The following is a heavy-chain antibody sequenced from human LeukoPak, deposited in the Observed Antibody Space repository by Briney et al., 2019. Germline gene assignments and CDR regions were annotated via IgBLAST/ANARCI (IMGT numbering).Heavy chain of an antibody. V-gene: IGHV1-69*01. CDR1: GGTFSSYA. J-gene: IGHJ3*02. Sequence: GSSVKVSCKASGGTFSSYAISWVRQAPGQGLEWMGGIIPIFGTANYAQKFQGRVTITADESTSTAYMELSSLRSEDTAVYYCARERTIFGVVITPNDAFDIWGQGTMVTVSS. CDR3: ARERTIFGVVITPNDAFDI. CDR2: IIPIFGTA. D-gene: IGHD3-3*01.